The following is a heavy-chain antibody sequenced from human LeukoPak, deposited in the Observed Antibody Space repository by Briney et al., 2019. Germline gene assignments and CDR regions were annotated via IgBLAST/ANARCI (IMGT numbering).Heavy chain of an antibody. CDR1: GGSISSGDYY. CDR2: IYYSGST. V-gene: IGHV4-30-4*08. CDR3: ASLSSTYAFDI. Sequence: SETLSLTCTVSGGSISSGDYYWSWIRQPPGKGLEWIGYIYYSGSTYYNPSLRSRVTISVDTSKNQFSLKLSSVTAADTAVYYCASLSSTYAFDIWGQGTMVTVSS. D-gene: IGHD2-2*01. J-gene: IGHJ3*02.